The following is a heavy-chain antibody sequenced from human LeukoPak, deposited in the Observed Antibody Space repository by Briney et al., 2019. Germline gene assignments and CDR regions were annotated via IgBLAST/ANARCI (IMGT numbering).Heavy chain of an antibody. J-gene: IGHJ4*02. CDR2: ISSSSSYT. D-gene: IGHD3-22*01. CDR3: ARVWSDDSSGYSI. Sequence: GGSLRLSCAASGFTFSDYYMSWIRQAPGKGLEWVSYISSSSSYTNYADSLKGRFTTSRDNAKNSLYLQMNSLRAEDTAVYYCARVWSDDSSGYSIWGQGTLVTVSS. CDR1: GFTFSDYY. V-gene: IGHV3-11*05.